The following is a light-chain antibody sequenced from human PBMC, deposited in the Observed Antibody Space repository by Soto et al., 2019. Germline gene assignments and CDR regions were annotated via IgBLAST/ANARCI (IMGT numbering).Light chain of an antibody. CDR2: GAS. V-gene: IGKV1-5*01. Sequence: DIQMTQSPSTLSAYVGDRVTITCRASESMSNCLAWYQQKPGKAPKLLISGASSLQSGVPSRFSGSASGTEFTLTISSLQPDDIATYYCQQCHRYLTFGRGTKVDIK. J-gene: IGKJ1*01. CDR3: QQCHRYLT. CDR1: ESMSNC.